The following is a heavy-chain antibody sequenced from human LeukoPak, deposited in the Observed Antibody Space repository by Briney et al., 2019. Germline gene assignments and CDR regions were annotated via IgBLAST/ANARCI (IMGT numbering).Heavy chain of an antibody. Sequence: GESLKISVKGSGYSFTSYLIVWVRQMPGKGRGGMGISYPGVSDTRSSPSFQGPVTISADKSISTAYLQWSSLKASDTAMYYCARYLVRGDFYYYYGMDVWGQGTTVTVSS. CDR1: GYSFTSYL. V-gene: IGHV5-51*01. CDR2: SYPGVSDT. D-gene: IGHD3-10*01. J-gene: IGHJ6*02. CDR3: ARYLVRGDFYYYYGMDV.